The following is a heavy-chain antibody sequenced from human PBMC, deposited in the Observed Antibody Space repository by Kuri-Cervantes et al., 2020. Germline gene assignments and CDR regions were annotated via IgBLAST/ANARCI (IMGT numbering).Heavy chain of an antibody. CDR2: INHSGST. J-gene: IGHJ6*02. CDR3: ARDLADKWHYYYYYGMDV. D-gene: IGHD5-12*01. V-gene: IGHV4-34*01. Sequence: GSLRLSCAVYGGSFSGYYWSWIRQPPGKGLEWIGEINHSGSTNYNPSLKSRVTISVDKSKNQFSLKLSSVTAADTAVYYCARDLADKWHYYYYYGMDVWGQGTTVTVSS. CDR1: GGSFSGYY.